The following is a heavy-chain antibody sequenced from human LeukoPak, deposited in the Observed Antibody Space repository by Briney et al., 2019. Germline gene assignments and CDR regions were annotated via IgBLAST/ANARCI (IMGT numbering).Heavy chain of an antibody. CDR1: GFTFSAYD. Sequence: GRSLRLSCAASGFTFSAYDMQWVRQAPGKGLEWLAVISKTGGTKYYADSVKGRFTVSRDNAGNTLYLQMNSPRPEDTAVYYCAKEVGYNYAPLDYWGLGTLVTVSS. J-gene: IGHJ4*02. V-gene: IGHV3-30*18. D-gene: IGHD5-18*01. CDR2: ISKTGGTK. CDR3: AKEVGYNYAPLDY.